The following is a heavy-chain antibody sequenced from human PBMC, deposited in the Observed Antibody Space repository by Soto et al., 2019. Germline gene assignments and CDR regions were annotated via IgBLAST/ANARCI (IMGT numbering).Heavy chain of an antibody. D-gene: IGHD6-19*01. V-gene: IGHV4-30-4*01. Sequence: PSETLSLTCTVSGGSISSGDYYWSWIRQPPRKGLEWIGYIYYSGSTYYNPSLKSRVTISVDTSKNQFSLKLSSVTAADTAVYYCARGLIAVAEGYYYYYGMDVWGQGTTVTAP. J-gene: IGHJ6*02. CDR2: IYYSGST. CDR1: GGSISSGDYY. CDR3: ARGLIAVAEGYYYYYGMDV.